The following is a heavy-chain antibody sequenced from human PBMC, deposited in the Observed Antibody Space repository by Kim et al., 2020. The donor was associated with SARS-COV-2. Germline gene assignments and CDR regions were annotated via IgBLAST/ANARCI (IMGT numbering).Heavy chain of an antibody. CDR2: ISAYNGNT. Sequence: ASVKVSCKASGYTFTSYGISWVRQAPGQGLEWMGWISAYNGNTNYAQKLQGRVTMTTDTSTSTAYMELRSLRSDDTAVYYCARVWYSSGWYLSRDYYYYYYMDVWGKGTTVTVSS. V-gene: IGHV1-18*01. CDR1: GYTFTSYG. CDR3: ARVWYSSGWYLSRDYYYYYYMDV. D-gene: IGHD6-19*01. J-gene: IGHJ6*03.